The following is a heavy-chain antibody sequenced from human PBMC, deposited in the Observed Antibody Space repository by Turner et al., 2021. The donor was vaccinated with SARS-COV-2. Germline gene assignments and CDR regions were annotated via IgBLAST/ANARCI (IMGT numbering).Heavy chain of an antibody. CDR1: GFTVSSNY. J-gene: IGHJ6*02. V-gene: IGHV3-53*05. CDR3: ARDLGEVVVPAAMVDDYYYYYGMDV. D-gene: IGHD2-2*01. Sequence: EVQLVETGGGLIQPGGSLRLSCAASGFTVSSNYMSWVRQAPGKGLEWVSVIYSGGSTFYADSVKGRFTISRHNSKNTLYLQMNSLRAEDTAVYYCARDLGEVVVPAAMVDDYYYYYGMDVWGQGTTVTVS. CDR2: IYSGGST.